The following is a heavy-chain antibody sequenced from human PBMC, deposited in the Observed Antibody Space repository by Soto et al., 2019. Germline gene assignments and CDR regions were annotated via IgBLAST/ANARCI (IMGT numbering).Heavy chain of an antibody. CDR3: GRVPDY. CDR2: IYHSGST. Sequence: PSETLSLTCAVSGGSISRGGYSWSWIRQPPGKGLEWIGYIYHSGSTYYNPSLKSRVTISVGRSKNQFSLKLSSVTAADTAVYYCGRVPDYCGQRTLVTGSA. V-gene: IGHV4-30-2*01. J-gene: IGHJ4*02. CDR1: GGSISRGGYS.